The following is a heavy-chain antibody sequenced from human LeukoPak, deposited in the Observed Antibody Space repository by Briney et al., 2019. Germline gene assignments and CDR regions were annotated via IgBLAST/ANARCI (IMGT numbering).Heavy chain of an antibody. J-gene: IGHJ4*02. CDR3: ARYYYYGSGSSQYYFDY. D-gene: IGHD3-10*01. CDR1: GYSFTGYY. V-gene: IGHV1-2*02. CDR2: INPNSGGT. Sequence: ASAKVSCKASGYSFTGYYIHWVRQAPGQGLEWMGWINPNSGGTNYAQKFQGRVTMTRDTSISTAYMELRSLRSDDTAVYYCARYYYYGSGSSQYYFDYWGQGTLVTVSS.